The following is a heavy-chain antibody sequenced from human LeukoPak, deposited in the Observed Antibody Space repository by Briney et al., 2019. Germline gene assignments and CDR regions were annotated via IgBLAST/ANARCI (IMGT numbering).Heavy chain of an antibody. Sequence: GGSLGLSCAASGFSFSTYVMHWVRQAPGKGLEWVAVIRYDGNNKYYGDSVKGRFTISRDNAKNTLYLQMKSLRADDTAVYYCARDLVGYSYGMDVWGQGTTVIVSS. D-gene: IGHD3-22*01. CDR1: GFSFSTYV. CDR3: ARDLVGYSYGMDV. CDR2: IRYDGNNK. J-gene: IGHJ6*02. V-gene: IGHV3-33*01.